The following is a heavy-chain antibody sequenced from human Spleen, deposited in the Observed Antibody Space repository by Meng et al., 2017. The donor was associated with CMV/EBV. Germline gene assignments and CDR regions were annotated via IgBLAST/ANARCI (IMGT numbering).Heavy chain of an antibody. J-gene: IGHJ4*02. CDR1: GGSVSSGSYY. CDR2: IYYSGRT. D-gene: IGHD6-19*01. V-gene: IGHV4-61*01. Sequence: SETLSLTCSVSGGSVSSGSYYWSWIRQPPGKGLEWIGYIYYSGRTNYNPPLKSRVTISVDTSKNQFSLKLSSVTAADTAVYYCARDGRSSGWYYFDYWGQGTLVTVSS. CDR3: ARDGRSSGWYYFDY.